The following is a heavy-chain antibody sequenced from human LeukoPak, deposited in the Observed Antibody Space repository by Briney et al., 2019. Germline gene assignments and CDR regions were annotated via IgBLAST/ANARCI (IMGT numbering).Heavy chain of an antibody. CDR3: AKVDYGDYGIFDY. D-gene: IGHD4-17*01. CDR2: ISYDGSIK. CDR1: GFTFSSYG. Sequence: GGSLRLSCAASGFTFSSYGMHWVRQAPGKGLEWVAVISYDGSIKYYADSVKGRFTISRDNSKNTLYLQMNSLRAEDTAVYYCAKVDYGDYGIFDYWGQGTLVTVSS. J-gene: IGHJ4*02. V-gene: IGHV3-30*18.